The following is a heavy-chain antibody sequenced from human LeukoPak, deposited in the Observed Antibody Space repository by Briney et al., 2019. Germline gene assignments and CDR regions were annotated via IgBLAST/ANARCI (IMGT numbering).Heavy chain of an antibody. Sequence: GGSLRLSCAASGFTFSSYDMSWVRQAPGKGLEWVSAISGSGGSTYYSDSVKGRFAISRDNSKNTLYLQMNSLRAEDTAVYYCAKDWRYFDYWGQGTLVTVSS. J-gene: IGHJ4*02. CDR3: AKDWRYFDY. CDR2: ISGSGGST. D-gene: IGHD3-9*01. CDR1: GFTFSSYD. V-gene: IGHV3-23*01.